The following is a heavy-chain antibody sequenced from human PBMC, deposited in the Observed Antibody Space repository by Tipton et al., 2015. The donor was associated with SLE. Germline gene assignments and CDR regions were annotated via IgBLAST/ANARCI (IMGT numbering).Heavy chain of an antibody. CDR2: INPTSGGT. V-gene: IGHV1-2*06. Sequence: QLVQSGAEVKKPGASVKISCKPSGDTFTGNYIHWVRQAPGQGLQWMGRINPTSGGTNYAPTIQGRVTMTSDTSITTAYMELSSLRSDDTAVYYCTLYGGRSSPFDYWGQGTLVTVSS. J-gene: IGHJ4*02. CDR3: TLYGGRSSPFDY. CDR1: GDTFTGNY. D-gene: IGHD6-6*01.